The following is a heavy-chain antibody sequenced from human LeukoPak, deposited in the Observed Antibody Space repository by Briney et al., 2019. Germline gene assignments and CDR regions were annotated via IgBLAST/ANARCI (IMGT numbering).Heavy chain of an antibody. CDR1: GYTFTGYY. D-gene: IGHD2-2*01. J-gene: IGHJ4*02. Sequence: ASVKVSCKASGYTFTGYYMHWVRQAPGQGLEWMGWISAYNGNTNYAQKLQGRVTMTTDTSTSTAYMELRSLRSDDTAVYYCARVSRSFTQLLGIDYWGQGTLVTVSS. CDR2: ISAYNGNT. CDR3: ARVSRSFTQLLGIDY. V-gene: IGHV1-18*04.